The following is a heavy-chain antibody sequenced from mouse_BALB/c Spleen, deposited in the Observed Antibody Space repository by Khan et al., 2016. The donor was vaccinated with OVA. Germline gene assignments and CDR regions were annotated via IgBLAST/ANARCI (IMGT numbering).Heavy chain of an antibody. Sequence: EVQLVESGPGLVKPSQSLSLTCTVTGYSITSDYAWNWIRQFPGNNLEWMGYISYSGNTKYNPSLKSRISITRDTSKNQFFLQLNSVTIEDTATYYGARIKGGDFDYWGQGTTLTVSS. V-gene: IGHV3-2*02. CDR3: ARIKGGDFDY. CDR1: GYSITSDYA. CDR2: ISYSGNT. J-gene: IGHJ2*01.